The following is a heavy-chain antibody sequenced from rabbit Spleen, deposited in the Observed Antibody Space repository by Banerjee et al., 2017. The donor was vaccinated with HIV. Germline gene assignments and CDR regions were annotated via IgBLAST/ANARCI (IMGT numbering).Heavy chain of an antibody. CDR1: GFDLSNYG. CDR2: IDPIFSST. Sequence: QEQLVESGGGLVQPGGSLKLSCIASGFDLSNYGVNWVRQAPGKGLEWIGYIDPIFSSTHYASWVNGRFTISSHNAQNTLYLQLNSLTAADTATYFCVRGPNGGIDSFVDYFNLWGPGTLVTVS. CDR3: VRGPNGGIDSFVDYFNL. J-gene: IGHJ4*01. D-gene: IGHD4-2*01. V-gene: IGHV1S8*01.